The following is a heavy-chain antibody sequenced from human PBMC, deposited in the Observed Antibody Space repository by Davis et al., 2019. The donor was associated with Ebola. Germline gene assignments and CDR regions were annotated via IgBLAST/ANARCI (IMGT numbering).Heavy chain of an antibody. J-gene: IGHJ4*02. CDR1: GYTFTGYY. D-gene: IGHD3-9*01. Sequence: AASVKVSCKASGYTFTGYYMHWVRQAPGQGLEWMGWINPNSGGTNYAQKFQGWVTMTRDTSISTAYMELSRLRSDDTAVYYCATGGGLRYFDWLDYWGQGTLVTVSS. CDR3: ATGGGLRYFDWLDY. CDR2: INPNSGGT. V-gene: IGHV1-2*04.